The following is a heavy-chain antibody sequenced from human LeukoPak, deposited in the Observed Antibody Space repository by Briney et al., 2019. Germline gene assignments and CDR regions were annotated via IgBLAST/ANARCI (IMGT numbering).Heavy chain of an antibody. CDR3: AKADRGAINDAFDI. CDR1: GFTFSTYA. Sequence: PGGSLRLSCAASGFTFSTYAMGWVRQAPGKGLEWVSVISASGGSTYYADSVRGRFTISRDNSKNTLYLQMNSLRAEDAAVYYCAKADRGAINDAFDIWGQGTMVTVSS. J-gene: IGHJ3*02. D-gene: IGHD3-10*01. V-gene: IGHV3-23*01. CDR2: ISASGGST.